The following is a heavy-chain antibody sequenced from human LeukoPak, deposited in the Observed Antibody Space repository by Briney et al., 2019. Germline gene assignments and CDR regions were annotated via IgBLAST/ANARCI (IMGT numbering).Heavy chain of an antibody. V-gene: IGHV4-59*12. D-gene: IGHD3-10*01. CDR2: IYYSGST. Sequence: SETLSLTCTVSGGSLSSYYWSWIRQPPGKGLEWIGYIYYSGSTNYNPSLKSRVTISGDTSKKQFSLKVRSVTAADTAVYYCARGDWKTAYRSGSNPGYYYYFGMDAWGQGTTVTVSS. CDR3: ARGDWKTAYRSGSNPGYYYYFGMDA. CDR1: GGSLSSYY. J-gene: IGHJ6*02.